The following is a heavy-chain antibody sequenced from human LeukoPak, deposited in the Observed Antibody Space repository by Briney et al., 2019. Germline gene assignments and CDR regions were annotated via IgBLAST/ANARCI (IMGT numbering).Heavy chain of an antibody. Sequence: GGSLRLSCAASGFTFDDYGMSWVRQAPGKGLEWVSDINWNGGSTGYADSVKGRFTISRDNAKNSLYLQMNSLRAEDTAVYYCAELGITMIGGVWGKGTTVTISS. J-gene: IGHJ6*04. CDR1: GFTFDDYG. CDR2: INWNGGST. CDR3: AELGITMIGGV. D-gene: IGHD3-10*02. V-gene: IGHV3-20*04.